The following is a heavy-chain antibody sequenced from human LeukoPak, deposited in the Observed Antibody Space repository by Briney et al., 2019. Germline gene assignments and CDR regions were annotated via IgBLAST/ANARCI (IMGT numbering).Heavy chain of an antibody. CDR1: GFTFSSYG. CDR3: AKAITIFGLYYYYYMDV. Sequence: PGGSLRLSCAASGFTFSSYGMHWVRQAPGKGLEWVAFIRYDGSNKYYADSVKGRFTISRDNSKNTLYLQMNSLRAEDTAVYYCAKAITIFGLYYYYYMDVWGKGTTVTVSS. V-gene: IGHV3-30*02. J-gene: IGHJ6*03. D-gene: IGHD3-3*01. CDR2: IRYDGSNK.